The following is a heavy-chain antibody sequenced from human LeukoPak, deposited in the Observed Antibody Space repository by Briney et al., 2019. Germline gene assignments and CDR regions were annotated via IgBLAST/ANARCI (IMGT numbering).Heavy chain of an antibody. CDR2: IRGSGGST. V-gene: IGHV3-23*01. D-gene: IGHD2-2*01. Sequence: PGGSLRLSCAASGFTFSSYAMSWVRQAPGKGLEWVSAIRGSGGSTYYADSVKGRFTISRDNSKNTLYLQMNSLRAEDTAVYYCAKAVAAAYQNLVDYWGQGTLVTVSS. CDR1: GFTFSSYA. CDR3: AKAVAAAYQNLVDY. J-gene: IGHJ4*02.